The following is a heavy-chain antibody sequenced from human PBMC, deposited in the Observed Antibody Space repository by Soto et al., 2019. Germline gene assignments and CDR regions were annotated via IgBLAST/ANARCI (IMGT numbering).Heavy chain of an antibody. Sequence: PSDTLSLTCTVSGGSINSYYWSWIRQPPGKGLEWIAYVYDSGSTNYNPSLRSRLTMSVDTSKNQFSLNLNSVTAADTAVYFCARGYSSNWFRLDYWGQGIPVTVSS. CDR2: VYDSGST. D-gene: IGHD6-13*01. J-gene: IGHJ4*02. CDR3: ARGYSSNWFRLDY. CDR1: GGSINSYY. V-gene: IGHV4-59*07.